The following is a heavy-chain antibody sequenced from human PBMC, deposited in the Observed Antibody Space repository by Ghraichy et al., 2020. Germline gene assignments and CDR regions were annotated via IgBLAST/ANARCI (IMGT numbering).Heavy chain of an antibody. CDR2: IYYSGST. CDR3: ARAKPPGFWFDP. V-gene: IGHV4-59*01. J-gene: IGHJ5*02. D-gene: IGHD3-10*01. CDR1: GGSISSYY. Sequence: SETLSLTCTVSGGSISSYYWSWIRQPPGKGLEWIGYIYYSGSTNYNPSLKSRVTISVDTSKNQFSLKLSSVTAADTAVYYCARAKPPGFWFDPWGQGTLVTVSS.